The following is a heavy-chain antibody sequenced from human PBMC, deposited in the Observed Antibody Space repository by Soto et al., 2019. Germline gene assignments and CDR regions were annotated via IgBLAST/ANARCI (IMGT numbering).Heavy chain of an antibody. V-gene: IGHV3-23*01. CDR2: ISGTGGST. CDR3: AKDISSDY. D-gene: IGHD1-20*01. J-gene: IGHJ4*02. CDR1: GFTFSNYA. Sequence: PGGSLRLSCVASGFTFSNYAMSWVRQAPGKGLEWVSTISGTGGSTYYADSVKGRFTISRDNSKNTLYLQMNSLRAEDTAVYYCAKDISSDYWGQGTLVTVSS.